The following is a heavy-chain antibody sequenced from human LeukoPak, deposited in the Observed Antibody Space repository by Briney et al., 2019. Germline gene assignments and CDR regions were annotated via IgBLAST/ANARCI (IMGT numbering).Heavy chain of an antibody. D-gene: IGHD3-10*01. J-gene: IGHJ3*02. CDR2: IFSGST. V-gene: IGHV4-39*07. CDR1: GGSISTSNYY. CDR3: AKSNGYGLVDI. Sequence: PSETLSLTCTVSGGSISTSNYYWGWIRQPPGKGLEWIGNIFSGSTYYSPSLRSRVTISLDTSRNRFSLKLNSVTAADTAVYYCAKSNGYGLVDIWGQGTMVTVSS.